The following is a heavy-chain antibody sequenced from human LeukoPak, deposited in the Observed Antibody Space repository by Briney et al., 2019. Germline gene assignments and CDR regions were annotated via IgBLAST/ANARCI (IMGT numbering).Heavy chain of an antibody. D-gene: IGHD3-22*01. CDR1: GFTFSNAW. CDR3: TTVYYYDSSGYYYDQYFDY. J-gene: IGHJ4*02. V-gene: IGHV3-15*01. CDR2: IKSKTDGGTT. Sequence: GGSLRLSCAASGFTFSNAWMSWVRQAPGKWLEWVGRIKSKTDGGTTDYAAPVKGRFTISRDDSKNTLYLQMNSLKTEDTAVYYCTTVYYYDSSGYYYDQYFDYWGQGTLVTVSS.